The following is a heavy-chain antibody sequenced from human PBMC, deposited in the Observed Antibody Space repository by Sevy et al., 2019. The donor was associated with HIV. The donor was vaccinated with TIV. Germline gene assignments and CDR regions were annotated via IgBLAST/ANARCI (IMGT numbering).Heavy chain of an antibody. D-gene: IGHD1-26*01. Sequence: SETLSLTCTVSGGSISSYYWSWIRQPPGKGLEWIGYIYYSGGTNYNPSLKSRVTISVDTSKNQFSRKLGSVTAADTAVYYCARGGSGGYSYYYYYYMDVWGKGTTVTVSS. V-gene: IGHV4-59*01. CDR3: ARGGSGGYSYYYYYYMDV. CDR1: GGSISSYY. J-gene: IGHJ6*03. CDR2: IYYSGGT.